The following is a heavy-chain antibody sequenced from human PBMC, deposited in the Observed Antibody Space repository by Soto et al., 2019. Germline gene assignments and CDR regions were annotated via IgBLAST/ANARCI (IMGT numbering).Heavy chain of an antibody. J-gene: IGHJ4*02. D-gene: IGHD3-16*01. CDR1: GFTFSSYA. CDR3: AKVHPMIWDGEDY. Sequence: LSLTCAASGFTFSSYAMSWVRQAPGKGLEWVSAISGSGGSTYYADSVKGRFTISRDNSKNTLYLQMNSLRAEDTAVYYCAKVHPMIWDGEDYWGQGTLVTVSS. V-gene: IGHV3-23*01. CDR2: ISGSGGST.